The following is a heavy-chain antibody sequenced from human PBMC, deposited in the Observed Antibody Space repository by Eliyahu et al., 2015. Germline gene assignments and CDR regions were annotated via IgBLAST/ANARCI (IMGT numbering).Heavy chain of an antibody. J-gene: IGHJ6*02. CDR3: TRDQEVGYYDFWSGYYNYYYGMDV. CDR2: IRSKAYGGTT. D-gene: IGHD3-3*01. V-gene: IGHV3-49*02. Sequence: WVGFIRSKAYGGTTEYAASVKGRFTISRDDSKSIAYLQMNSLKTEDTAVYYCTRDQEVGYYDFWSGYYNYYYGMDVWGQGTTVTVSS.